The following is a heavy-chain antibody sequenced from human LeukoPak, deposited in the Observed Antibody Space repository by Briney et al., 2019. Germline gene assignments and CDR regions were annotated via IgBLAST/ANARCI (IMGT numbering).Heavy chain of an antibody. J-gene: IGHJ5*02. CDR1: GGSVSSGSYY. CDR2: IYYSGST. CDR3: ARGGYYDSSGSFDP. Sequence: PSETLSLTCTVSGGSVSSGSYYWSWIRQPPGKGLEWIGYIYYSGSTNCNPSLKSRVTISVDTSKNQFSLNLSSVTAADTAVYYCARGGYYDSSGSFDPWGQGTLVTVSS. V-gene: IGHV4-61*01. D-gene: IGHD3-22*01.